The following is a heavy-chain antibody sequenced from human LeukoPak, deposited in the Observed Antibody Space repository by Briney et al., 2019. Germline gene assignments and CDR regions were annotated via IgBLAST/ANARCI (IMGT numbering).Heavy chain of an antibody. V-gene: IGHV3-23*01. CDR3: AKVRSDYYAILTGNYNPLFDY. D-gene: IGHD3-9*01. Sequence: PGGSLRLSCAASGFTFSSDAMSWVRQAPGKGLEWVSAIRGSGGGTYYADSVKGRFTISRDNSKNTLYLQMNSLRAEDTAVYYCAKVRSDYYAILTGNYNPLFDYWGQGTLVTVSS. CDR2: IRGSGGGT. J-gene: IGHJ4*02. CDR1: GFTFSSDA.